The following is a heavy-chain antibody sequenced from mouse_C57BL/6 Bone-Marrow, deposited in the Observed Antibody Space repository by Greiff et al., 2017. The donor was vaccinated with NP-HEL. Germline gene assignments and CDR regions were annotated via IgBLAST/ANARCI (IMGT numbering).Heavy chain of an antibody. J-gene: IGHJ3*01. D-gene: IGHD2-5*01. CDR3: TLYSNSAWFAY. V-gene: IGHV14-4*01. CDR1: GFNTKAAY. CDR2: IDPETGDT. Sequence: VQLQQSGAELVRPGASVTLSCTACGFNTKAAYMHWVKQRPEQGPEWTGWIDPETGDTEYASKLPGKATITADTSSNTTYLQLSSLTSEDTAVYYCTLYSNSAWFAYWGQGTLGTVSA.